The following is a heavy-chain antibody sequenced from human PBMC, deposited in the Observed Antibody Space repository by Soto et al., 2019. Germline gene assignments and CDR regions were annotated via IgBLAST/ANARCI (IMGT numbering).Heavy chain of an antibody. CDR3: AKDRGDSKVDYYYGMDV. D-gene: IGHD3-22*01. V-gene: IGHV3-30*18. CDR1: GFTFSSYG. Sequence: QVQLVESGGGVVQPGRSLRLSCAASGFTFSSYGMHWVRQAPGKGLEWVAVISYDGSNKYYADSVKGRFTISRDNSKNTLYLQMNSLRAEDTAVYYCAKDRGDSKVDYYYGMDVW. J-gene: IGHJ6*01. CDR2: ISYDGSNK.